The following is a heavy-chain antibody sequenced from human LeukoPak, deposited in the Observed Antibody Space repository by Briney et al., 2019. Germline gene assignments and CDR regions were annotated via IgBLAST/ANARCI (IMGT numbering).Heavy chain of an antibody. CDR1: GGSISSSSYY. J-gene: IGHJ4*02. CDR2: IYYSGST. Sequence: SETLSLTCTVSGGSISSSSYYWGWIRQPPGKGLEWIGSIYYSGSTYYNPSLKSRVTISVDTSKNQFSLKLSSVTAADTAVYYCARLVDDSLIERADYWGQGTLVTVSS. D-gene: IGHD2-21*01. CDR3: ARLVDDSLIERADY. V-gene: IGHV4-39*01.